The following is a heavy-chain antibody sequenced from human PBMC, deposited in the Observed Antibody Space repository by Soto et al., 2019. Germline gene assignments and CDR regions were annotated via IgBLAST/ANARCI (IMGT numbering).Heavy chain of an antibody. Sequence: PSETLSLTCTVSGGSISSYYWSWIRQPPGNGLEWIGYIYYSGSTNYNPSLKSRVTISVDTSKNQFSLKLSSVTAADTAVYYCARGTTYYDFWSGYHDYWGQGTLVTVS. V-gene: IGHV4-59*01. CDR2: IYYSGST. J-gene: IGHJ4*02. CDR1: GGSISSYY. D-gene: IGHD3-3*01. CDR3: ARGTTYYDFWSGYHDY.